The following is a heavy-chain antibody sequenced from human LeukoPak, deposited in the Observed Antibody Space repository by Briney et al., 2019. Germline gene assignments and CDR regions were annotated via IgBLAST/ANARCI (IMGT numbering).Heavy chain of an antibody. D-gene: IGHD1-26*01. CDR3: AKTNTYYAFDY. CDR1: GFTFRSHA. CDR2: ISGGAGST. V-gene: IGHV3-23*01. J-gene: IGHJ4*02. Sequence: GGSLRLSCVGSGFTFRSHAMSWVRQAPGKGLEWVSAISGGAGSTFYADSVKGRFTISRDNSKNLLYLRMNSLRGEDTAIYFCAKTNTYYAFDYWGQGTLVTVSS.